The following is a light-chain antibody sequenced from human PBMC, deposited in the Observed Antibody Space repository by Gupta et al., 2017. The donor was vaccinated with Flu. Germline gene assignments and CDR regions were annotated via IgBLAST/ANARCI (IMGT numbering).Light chain of an antibody. CDR3: TSYTGTTVV. J-gene: IGLJ2*01. V-gene: IGLV2-14*03. CDR1: DVLRYNY. CDR2: DVT. Sequence: DVLRYNYVSWYQHHPGKAPKLLIYDVTTRSVGVSSRFSGSRSGSTASLTISGLQAEDEADYYCTSYTGTTVVFGGGTKLTVL.